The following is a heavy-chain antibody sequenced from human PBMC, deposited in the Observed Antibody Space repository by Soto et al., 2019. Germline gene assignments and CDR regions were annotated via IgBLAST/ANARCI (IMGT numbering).Heavy chain of an antibody. CDR1: VGSISSYY. CDR2: IYYSGST. CDR3: ASWGIAVAGLLY. D-gene: IGHD6-19*01. Sequence: PSETLSLTCTVSVGSISSYYWSWIRQPPGKGLEWIGYIYYSGSTNYNPSLKSRVTISVDTSKNQFSLKLSSVTAADTAVYYCASWGIAVAGLLYWGQGALVTVSS. J-gene: IGHJ4*02. V-gene: IGHV4-59*08.